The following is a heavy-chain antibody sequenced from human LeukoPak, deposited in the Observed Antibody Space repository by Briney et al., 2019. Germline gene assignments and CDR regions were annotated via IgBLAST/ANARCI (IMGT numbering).Heavy chain of an antibody. J-gene: IGHJ6*04. CDR2: ISAYNANT. V-gene: IGHV1-18*04. CDR3: ARTDYDILTGARMDV. D-gene: IGHD3-9*01. CDR1: GCTFTNYG. Sequence: ASVTVSCLASGCTFTNYGITWVRQAPGQGLDGMGWISAYNANTNYAQKFQGRVTMTTDTSTSTVYMELRSLRSDDTANNSCARTDYDILTGARMDVWGKGTTVTVSS.